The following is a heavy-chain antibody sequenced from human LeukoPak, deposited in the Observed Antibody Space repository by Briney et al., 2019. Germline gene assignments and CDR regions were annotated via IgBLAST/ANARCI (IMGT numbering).Heavy chain of an antibody. CDR1: GDSISSYY. CDR2: IYYSGTT. Sequence: SETLSLTCTVSGDSISSYYWSWIRQPPGKGLEWIGYIYYSGTTNYNPSLKSRVTISVDTSKNQFSLKLSSVTAADMAVYYCARGPALYYYDSSGYYFDYWGQGTLVTVSS. J-gene: IGHJ4*02. CDR3: ARGPALYYYDSSGYYFDY. V-gene: IGHV4-59*01. D-gene: IGHD3-22*01.